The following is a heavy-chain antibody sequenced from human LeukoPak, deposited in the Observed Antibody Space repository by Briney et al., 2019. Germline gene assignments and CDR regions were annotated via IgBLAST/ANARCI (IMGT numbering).Heavy chain of an antibody. D-gene: IGHD3-10*01. CDR1: GDTVSSNSAA. J-gene: IGHJ4*02. Sequence: PSQTLSLTCAISGDTVSSNSAAWDWIRQSPSRGLEWLRRTYYRSKWYNDYAVSVKSRITINPDTSKNQFSLQLNAVTPEDTAVYYCVRELYFGSGTYYPAFDSWGQGTLVTVSS. V-gene: IGHV6-1*01. CDR2: TYYRSKWYN. CDR3: VRELYFGSGTYYPAFDS.